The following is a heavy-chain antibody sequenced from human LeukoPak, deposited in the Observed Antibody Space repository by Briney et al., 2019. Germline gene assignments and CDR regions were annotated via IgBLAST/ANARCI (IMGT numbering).Heavy chain of an antibody. J-gene: IGHJ4*02. CDR3: ARAPDMSSYDETGFHYFDH. V-gene: IGHV4-4*07. D-gene: IGHD3-9*01. CDR1: GDSISTSY. CDR2: MYATGST. Sequence: SETLSLTCTVSGDSISTSYWNWIRQPAGMGLEWLGRMYATGSTDYNTPLKSRVTMSLDKSKNQFSLKLTSVTAADTAVYYCARAPDMSSYDETGFHYFDHRGQGTLVTVSS.